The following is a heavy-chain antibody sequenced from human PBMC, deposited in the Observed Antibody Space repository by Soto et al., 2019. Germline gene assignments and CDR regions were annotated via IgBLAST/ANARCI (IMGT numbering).Heavy chain of an antibody. CDR3: ARDVIHYFASDCDPGYFHH. D-gene: IGHD2-21*02. CDR2: ISAYNGNT. J-gene: IGHJ1*01. V-gene: IGHV1-18*04. Sequence: QVQLVQSGVEVKKPGASVKVSCKASGYTFPNYGINWVRQAPGQGLEWMGWISAYNGNTDYAQKLQARVTMTTDTSTTTAYMEVTHLRSDDTAVYYCARDVIHYFASDCDPGYFHHWGQGNLVIGSS. CDR1: GYTFPNYG.